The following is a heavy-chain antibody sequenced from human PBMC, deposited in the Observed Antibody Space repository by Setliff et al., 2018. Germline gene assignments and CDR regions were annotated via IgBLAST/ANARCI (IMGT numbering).Heavy chain of an antibody. V-gene: IGHV3-21*01. CDR2: ISSSSSYI. CDR1: GFTFSSYS. Sequence: PGGSLRLSCAASGFTFSSYSMNWVRQAPGKGLEWVSSISSSSSYIYYADSVKGRFTISRDNAKNSLYLEMNSLRAEDTAVHYCARGRYCSSGSCYFDYWGQGRLVTVSS. J-gene: IGHJ4*02. D-gene: IGHD2-15*01. CDR3: ARGRYCSSGSCYFDY.